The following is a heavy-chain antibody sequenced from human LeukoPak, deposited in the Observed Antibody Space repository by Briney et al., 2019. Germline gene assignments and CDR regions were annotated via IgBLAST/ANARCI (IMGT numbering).Heavy chain of an antibody. CDR2: IYYRRST. D-gene: IGHD2-21*02. V-gene: IGHV4-39*01. Sequence: SETLSLTCSVSGGSISGSSYYWGWIRQPPGKGLEWIGNIYYRRSTYYNPSLKSRVIMSIDTSKNQFSLKVNSVTATDTAVYYCAKTVWSRLAAGLDSWGQGTLVTVSS. CDR3: AKTVWSRLAAGLDS. J-gene: IGHJ4*02. CDR1: GGSISGSSYY.